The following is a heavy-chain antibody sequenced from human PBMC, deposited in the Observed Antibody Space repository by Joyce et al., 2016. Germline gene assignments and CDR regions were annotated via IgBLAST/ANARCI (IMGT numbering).Heavy chain of an antibody. CDR1: GFTFSSYA. Sequence: EVQLLESGGGLVQPGGSLRLSCAASGFTFSSYAMTWVRQAPGKGLEWGSGMSGSGDSTYYADSVKGRFTISRDNSKNTLYLQMNSLRAEDTAVYYCVKEEDIVVVPAASSYWGQGTLVTVSS. CDR3: VKEEDIVVVPAASSY. V-gene: IGHV3-23*01. J-gene: IGHJ4*02. CDR2: MSGSGDST. D-gene: IGHD2-2*01.